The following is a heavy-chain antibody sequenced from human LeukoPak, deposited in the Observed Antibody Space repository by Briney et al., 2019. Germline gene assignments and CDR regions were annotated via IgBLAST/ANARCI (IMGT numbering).Heavy chain of an antibody. D-gene: IGHD2-2*01. CDR2: IYTSGST. CDR3: ARDVQYCSSTSCYRIDP. J-gene: IGHJ5*02. Sequence: KPSEALSLTCTVSGGSISSYYWSWIRQPAGKGLEWIGRIYTSGSTNYNPSLKSRVTMSVDTSKNQFSLKLSSVTAADTAVYYCARDVQYCSSTSCYRIDPWGQGTLVTVSS. V-gene: IGHV4-4*07. CDR1: GGSISSYY.